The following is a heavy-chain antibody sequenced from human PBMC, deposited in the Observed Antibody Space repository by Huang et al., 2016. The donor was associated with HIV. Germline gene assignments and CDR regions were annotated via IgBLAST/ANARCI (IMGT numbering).Heavy chain of an antibody. CDR2: MSGSGGRT. Sequence: EVQLLESGGGLVQPGGSLRLSCIASGFTFSNYAMGWVRQAPGKGLEWVSAMSGSGGRTYYADSVKGRFTISRDKFKNTLYLQMNSLRAEDTAVYYCAEEVSGYSYGIDYWGQGTLVTVSS. CDR3: AEEVSGYSYGIDY. CDR1: GFTFSNYA. D-gene: IGHD5-18*01. J-gene: IGHJ4*02. V-gene: IGHV3-23*01.